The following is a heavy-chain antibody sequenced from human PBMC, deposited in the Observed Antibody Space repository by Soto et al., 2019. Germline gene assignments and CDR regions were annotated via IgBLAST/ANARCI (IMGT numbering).Heavy chain of an antibody. J-gene: IGHJ4*02. D-gene: IGHD1-20*01. CDR3: ARDTRGRIDD. CDR1: GGSISSSDYY. V-gene: IGHV4-30-4*01. Sequence: PSETLSLTCTVSGGSISSSDYYWSWIRQPPGKGLEWIGYIHNSGSSYNNPSLKSRITISVDTSKNQFSLKLSSVTAADTAVYYCARDTRGRIDDWGQGTLVTVSS. CDR2: IHNSGSS.